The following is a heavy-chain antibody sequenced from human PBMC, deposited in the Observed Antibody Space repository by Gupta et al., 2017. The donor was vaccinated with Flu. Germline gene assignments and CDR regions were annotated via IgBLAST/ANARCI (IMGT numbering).Heavy chain of an antibody. V-gene: IGHV4-39*01. D-gene: IGHD3-3*01. Sequence: QLQLQESGPGLVKPSETLSLTCTVSGGSISRSSYYWGWIRQPPGKGLEWIGSIYYSGSTYYNPSLKSRVTISVDTSKNQFSLKLSSVTAADTAVYYCARRFLRFWRAVWFDPWGQGTLVTVSS. J-gene: IGHJ5*02. CDR2: IYYSGST. CDR1: GGSISRSSYY. CDR3: ARRFLRFWRAVWFDP.